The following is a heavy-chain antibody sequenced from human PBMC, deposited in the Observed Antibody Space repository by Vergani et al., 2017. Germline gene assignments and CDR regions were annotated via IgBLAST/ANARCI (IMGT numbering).Heavy chain of an antibody. CDR1: GGTFSSYA. Sequence: QVQLVQSGAEVKKPGSSVKVSCKASGGTFSSYAISWVRQAPGQGLEWMGGIIPIFGTANYAQKFQGRVTITADESTSTAYMELSSLRSEDTAVYYCASCGTPGNEHPFDYWGQGTLVTVSS. CDR3: ASCGTPGNEHPFDY. V-gene: IGHV1-69*01. J-gene: IGHJ4*02. CDR2: IIPIFGTA. D-gene: IGHD1-1*01.